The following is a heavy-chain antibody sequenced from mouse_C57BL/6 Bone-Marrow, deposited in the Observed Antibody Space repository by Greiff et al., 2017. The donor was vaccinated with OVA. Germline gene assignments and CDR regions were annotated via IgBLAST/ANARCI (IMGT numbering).Heavy chain of an antibody. J-gene: IGHJ2*01. CDR1: GYTFTDYY. V-gene: IGHV1-19*01. D-gene: IGHD1-1*01. CDR2: INPYNGGT. Sequence: EVQLQQSGPVLVKPGASVKMSCKASGYTFTDYYMNWVKQSHGKSLEWIGVINPYNGGTSYNQKFKGKATLTVDKSSSTAYMELNSLTSEDSAVYYCARYRGYYYGSSRDYWGQGTTLTVSS. CDR3: ARYRGYYYGSSRDY.